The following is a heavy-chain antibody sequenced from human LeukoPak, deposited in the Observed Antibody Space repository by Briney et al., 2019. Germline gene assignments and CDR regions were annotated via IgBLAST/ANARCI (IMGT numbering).Heavy chain of an antibody. CDR1: GYTLTAYY. D-gene: IGHD2-15*01. CDR2: MDPVSGGT. Sequence: ASVKVYCKASGYTLTAYYIHWVRQGHGQVVELIRWMDPVSGGTNYAQRFQGRVTMTRDSSISTAYMQLSSLRSDDTADTAVYYCARGVGSSWLDPWGKGTLVTVSS. CDR3: ARGVGSSWLDP. J-gene: IGHJ5*02. V-gene: IGHV1-2*02.